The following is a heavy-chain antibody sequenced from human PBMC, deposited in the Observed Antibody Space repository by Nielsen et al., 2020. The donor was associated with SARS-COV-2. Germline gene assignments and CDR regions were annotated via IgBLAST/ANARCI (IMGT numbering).Heavy chain of an antibody. Sequence: GESLKISCKGSGHSFTSYWISWVRQMPGKGLEWMGRIDPSDSYTNYSPSFQGHVTISADKSISTAYLQWSSLKASDTAMYYCARHAAKCLPYFGGGSCYFGPWGQGTLVTVSS. D-gene: IGHD2-15*01. V-gene: IGHV5-10-1*01. J-gene: IGHJ4*02. CDR1: GHSFTSYW. CDR3: ARHAAKCLPYFGGGSCYFGP. CDR2: IDPSDSYT.